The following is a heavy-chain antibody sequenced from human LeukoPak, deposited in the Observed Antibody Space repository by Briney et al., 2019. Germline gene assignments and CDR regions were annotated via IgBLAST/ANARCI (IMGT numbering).Heavy chain of an antibody. D-gene: IGHD4-17*01. CDR2: ISSSSSYI. J-gene: IGHJ4*02. Sequence: GGSLRLSCAASGFTFSSYSMNWVRQAPGKGLEWVSSISSSSSYIHYADSVKGRFTISRDNAKNSLYLQMNSLRAEDTAVYYCARDRGTTSRDYWGQGTLVTVSS. CDR1: GFTFSSYS. V-gene: IGHV3-21*01. CDR3: ARDRGTTSRDY.